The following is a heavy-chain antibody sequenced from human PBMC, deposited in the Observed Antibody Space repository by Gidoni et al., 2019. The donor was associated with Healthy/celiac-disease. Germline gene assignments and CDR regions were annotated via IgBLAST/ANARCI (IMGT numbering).Heavy chain of an antibody. CDR1: GYTFTSYS. CDR2: INAGNGNT. V-gene: IGHV1-3*01. D-gene: IGHD6-6*01. CDR3: ARVLVGFDPVSSSSPFDY. Sequence: QVQLVQSGAEVTKPGASVKVSCQASGYTFTSYSMHWVRQAPGQRLEWMGWINAGNGNTKYSQKFQGRVTITRDTSASTAYMELSSLRSEDTAVYYCARVLVGFDPVSSSSPFDYWGQGTLVTVSS. J-gene: IGHJ4*02.